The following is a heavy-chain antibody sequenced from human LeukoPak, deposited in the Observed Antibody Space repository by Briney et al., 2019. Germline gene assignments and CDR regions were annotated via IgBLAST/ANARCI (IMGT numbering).Heavy chain of an antibody. CDR2: ICGGGGST. V-gene: IGHV3-23*01. D-gene: IGHD4-17*01. J-gene: IGHJ2*01. CDR3: AKPRVTTSERRWHLER. Sequence: GGSLRLSCAASGFTFSNYAMGWIRQAPGKGLEWVSGICGGGGSTYYTDFVKGRFPISRDNSKNTLYLQMNSLRADDTALYYCAKPRVTTSERRWHLERWGPGTQVTVSS. CDR1: GFTFSNYA.